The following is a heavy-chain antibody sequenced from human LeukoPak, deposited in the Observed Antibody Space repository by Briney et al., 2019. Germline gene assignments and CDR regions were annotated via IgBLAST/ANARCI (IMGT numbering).Heavy chain of an antibody. CDR3: AKRADSSGPYYFDY. J-gene: IGHJ4*02. CDR1: GFTFSSYA. CDR2: ISGSGGNT. Sequence: GGSLRLSCAASGFTFSSYAMSWVRQAPGKGLEWVSAISGSGGNTYYADSVKGRFTISRDNSQNTLFLQMSSLRAEDTAVYYCAKRADSSGPYYFDYWGQGTLVTVSS. D-gene: IGHD3-22*01. V-gene: IGHV3-23*01.